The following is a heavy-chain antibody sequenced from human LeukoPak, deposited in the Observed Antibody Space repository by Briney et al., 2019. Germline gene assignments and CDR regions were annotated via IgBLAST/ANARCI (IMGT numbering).Heavy chain of an antibody. J-gene: IGHJ3*02. CDR2: IYYSGST. D-gene: IGHD3/OR15-3a*01. CDR3: ASSRNVDQLDI. V-gene: IGHV4-31*11. CDR1: GGSISSDSYY. Sequence: TSETLSLTCAVSGGSISSDSYYWGWIRQHPGKGLEWIGSIYYSGSTYYNPSLKSRLTISKDTSKNQFSLKLSSVTAADTAVYFCASSRNVDQLDIWGQGTMVTVSS.